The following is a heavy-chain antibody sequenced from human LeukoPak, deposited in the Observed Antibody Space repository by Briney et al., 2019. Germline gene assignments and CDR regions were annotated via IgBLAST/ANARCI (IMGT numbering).Heavy chain of an antibody. CDR2: IIPIFGTA. CDR1: GGTFSSYA. J-gene: IGHJ6*02. CDR3: ASVPRELYGMDV. D-gene: IGHD1-26*01. V-gene: IGHV1-69*06. Sequence: RASVKVSCKASGGTFSSYAISWVRQAPGQGLEWMGGIIPIFGTANYAQKFQGRVTITADKSTSTAYMELSSLRSEDTAVYYCASVPRELYGMDVWGQGTTVTVSS.